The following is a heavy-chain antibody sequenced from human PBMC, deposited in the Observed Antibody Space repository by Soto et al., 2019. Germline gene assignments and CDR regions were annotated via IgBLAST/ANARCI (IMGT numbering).Heavy chain of an antibody. CDR1: GFSLSTYHMG. CDR3: AHAGDYDLLTFDH. D-gene: IGHD4-17*01. CDR2: IYWDDDK. Sequence: QITLKESGPTLVRPAQTLTLTCDFSGFSLSTYHMGVAWIRQPPGKALEWLALIYWDDDKRYSPSLKDRLASSNDTSSNQVVLTITNIDPGDSATYFCAHAGDYDLLTFDHWGPGTLVTVSS. J-gene: IGHJ4*02. V-gene: IGHV2-5*02.